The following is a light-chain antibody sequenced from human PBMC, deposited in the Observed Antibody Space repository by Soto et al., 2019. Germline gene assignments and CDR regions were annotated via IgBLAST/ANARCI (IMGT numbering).Light chain of an antibody. J-gene: IGKJ4*01. Sequence: ESVLTQSPATLSLSPGERATLSCRASPSVSNSLAWYHHKPGQAPRLLIYDASNRATGVPTRLSGSGSGTDLALTMSRLEAEDFAVDSCQQRNQWPPVTFGGGPRVEI. CDR2: DAS. CDR1: PSVSNS. CDR3: QQRNQWPPVT. V-gene: IGKV3-11*01.